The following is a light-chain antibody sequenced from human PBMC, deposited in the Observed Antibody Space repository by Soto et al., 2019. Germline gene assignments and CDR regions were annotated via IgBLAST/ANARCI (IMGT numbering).Light chain of an antibody. J-gene: IGKJ5*01. CDR2: GAS. CDR1: QSVGSN. CDR3: QQYNNWPPIT. V-gene: IGKV3-15*01. Sequence: EIVMTHSPATLSVSPGERATLSCRASQSVGSNLAWYQQKPGQAPRLLIYGASTRATGFPARFSGSGFGTEFTLTISSLQSQDFAVYYCQQYNNWPPITFGQGTRLEIK.